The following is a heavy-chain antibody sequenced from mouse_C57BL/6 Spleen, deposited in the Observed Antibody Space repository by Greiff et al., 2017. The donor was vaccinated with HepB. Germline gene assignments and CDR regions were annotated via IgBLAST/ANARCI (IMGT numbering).Heavy chain of an antibody. D-gene: IGHD1-1*01. Sequence: VQLQQSGPELVKPGASVKISCKASGYAFSSSWMNWVKQRPGKGLEWIGRIYPGDGDTNYNGKFKGKATLTADKSSSTAYMQLSSLTSEDSAVYFCARWAVGSSYGYFDVWGTGTTVTVSS. CDR3: ARWAVGSSYGYFDV. CDR1: GYAFSSSW. V-gene: IGHV1-82*01. CDR2: IYPGDGDT. J-gene: IGHJ1*03.